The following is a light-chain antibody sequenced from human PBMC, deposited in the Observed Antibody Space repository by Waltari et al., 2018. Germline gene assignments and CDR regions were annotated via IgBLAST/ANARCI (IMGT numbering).Light chain of an antibody. J-gene: IGKJ5*01. Sequence: AIWITQSPSSLSASTGDRVTITCRASQGISSYLAWYQQKPGKAPKLLIYAASTLQSGVPSRFSGSGSGTDFTLTISCLQSEDFATYYCQQYYSYPLTFGQGTRLEIK. CDR1: QGISSY. CDR3: QQYYSYPLT. V-gene: IGKV1-8*01. CDR2: AAS.